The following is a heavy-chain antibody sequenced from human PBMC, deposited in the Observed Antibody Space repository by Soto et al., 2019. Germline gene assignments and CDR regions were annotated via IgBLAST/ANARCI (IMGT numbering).Heavy chain of an antibody. Sequence: SLRLSCAASGFTFSSYSMNWVRQAPGKGLEWVSYISSSSSTIYYADSVKGRFTISRDNAKSSLYLQMNSLRDEDTAVYYCARESRFLEWLSLNWFDPWGQGTLVTVSS. CDR2: ISSSSSTI. V-gene: IGHV3-48*02. CDR3: ARESRFLEWLSLNWFDP. D-gene: IGHD3-3*01. CDR1: GFTFSSYS. J-gene: IGHJ5*02.